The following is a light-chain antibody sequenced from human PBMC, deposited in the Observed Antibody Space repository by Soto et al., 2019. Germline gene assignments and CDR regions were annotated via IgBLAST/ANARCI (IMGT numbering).Light chain of an antibody. CDR2: GAS. V-gene: IGKV3-20*01. Sequence: IVFTKSPGTLSLSPGERATLSCRASQSVSSSYLAWYQQKPGQAPRLLIFGASSRATGIPDRFSVSGSGTDISLTITRLEPEDFAVYYCQQYGSSPLTFGGGTNVEI. CDR1: QSVSSSY. CDR3: QQYGSSPLT. J-gene: IGKJ4*01.